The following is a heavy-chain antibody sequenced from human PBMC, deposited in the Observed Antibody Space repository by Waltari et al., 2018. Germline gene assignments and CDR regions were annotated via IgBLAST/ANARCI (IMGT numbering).Heavy chain of an antibody. Sequence: QVQLQESGPGLVKPSETLSLTCSVSGVSVRGYYWSWIRQPPGKGLGWIGHIYYSGSTNYYNPSLKSRVTISVDPSKNQFSLELTSVTAADTAVYYCARGEGWGATFEYWGQGSLVTVSS. CDR3: ARGEGWGATFEY. CDR2: IYYSGST. D-gene: IGHD1-26*01. V-gene: IGHV4-59*02. CDR1: GVSVRGYY. J-gene: IGHJ4*02.